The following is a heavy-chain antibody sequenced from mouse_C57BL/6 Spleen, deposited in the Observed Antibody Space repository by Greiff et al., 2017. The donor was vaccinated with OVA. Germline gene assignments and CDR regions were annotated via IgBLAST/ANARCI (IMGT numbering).Heavy chain of an antibody. J-gene: IGHJ3*01. CDR1: GYTFTTYP. V-gene: IGHV1-47*01. CDR3: ARAPQGSSYGFAY. D-gene: IGHD1-1*01. Sequence: VQLQQSGAELVKPGASVKMSCKASGYTFTTYPIEWMKQNHGKSLEWIGNFHPYNDDTKYNEKFKGKATLTVEKSSSTVYLELIRLTSDDSAVYYCARAPQGSSYGFAYWGQGTLVTVSA. CDR2: FHPYNDDT.